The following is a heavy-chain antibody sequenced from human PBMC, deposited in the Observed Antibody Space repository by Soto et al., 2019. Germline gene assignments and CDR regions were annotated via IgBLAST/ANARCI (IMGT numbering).Heavy chain of an antibody. CDR3: ARDLSSYGDDHRSWFDP. CDR2: ISAYNGNT. Sequence: ASVKVSCKASGYTFTSYGISWVRQAPGQGLEWMGWISAYNGNTNYAQKLQGRVTMTTDTSTSTAYMELRSLRSDDTAVYYCARDLSSYGDDHRSWFDPWGQGTLVTVSS. V-gene: IGHV1-18*01. CDR1: GYTFTSYG. J-gene: IGHJ5*02. D-gene: IGHD4-17*01.